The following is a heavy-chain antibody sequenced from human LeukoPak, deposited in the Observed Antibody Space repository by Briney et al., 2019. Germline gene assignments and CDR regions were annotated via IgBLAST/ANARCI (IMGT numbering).Heavy chain of an antibody. CDR3: AKPRKFYDILTVSFQQ. D-gene: IGHD3-9*01. J-gene: IGHJ1*01. V-gene: IGHV3-30*18. CDR2: ISYDGSEQ. CDR1: GFTFTKYG. Sequence: PGRSLRLSCAASGFTFTKYGMHWVRQAPGKGLEWVGVISYDGSEQHSGASVKGRFSISRDDSKSTIYLQMNSLTVEDTALYYCAKPRKFYDILTVSFQQWGQGTWVSGSS.